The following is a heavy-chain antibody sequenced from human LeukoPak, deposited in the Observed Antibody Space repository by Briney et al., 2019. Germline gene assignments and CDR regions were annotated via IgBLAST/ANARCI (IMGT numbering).Heavy chain of an antibody. D-gene: IGHD2-2*03. CDR1: GGSISSSSYY. J-gene: IGHJ4*02. Sequence: SETLSLACTVSGGSISSSSYYWGRIRQPPGKGLEWIGSIYYSGSTYYNPSLKSRVTISVDTSKNQFSLKLSSVTAADTAVYYCASTTNLGYCSSTSCYVYWGQGTLVTVSS. V-gene: IGHV4-39*07. CDR2: IYYSGST. CDR3: ASTTNLGYCSSTSCYVY.